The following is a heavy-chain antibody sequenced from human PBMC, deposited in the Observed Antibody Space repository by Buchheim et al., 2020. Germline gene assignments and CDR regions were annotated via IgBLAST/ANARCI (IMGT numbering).Heavy chain of an antibody. V-gene: IGHV3-48*03. J-gene: IGHJ6*02. Sequence: EVQLVESGGGLVQPGGSLRLSCAASGFTFSSYEMNWVRQAPGKGLEWVSYISSSGSTIYYADSVKVRFTISRVNANNSLYLQMNSLRAEGTAVYYCARVYDYYYGMDVWGQGTT. CDR1: GFTFSSYE. CDR3: ARVYDYYYGMDV. CDR2: ISSSGSTI.